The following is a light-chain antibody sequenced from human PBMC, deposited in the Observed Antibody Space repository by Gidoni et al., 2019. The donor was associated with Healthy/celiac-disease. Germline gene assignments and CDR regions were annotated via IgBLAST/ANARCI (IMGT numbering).Light chain of an antibody. Sequence: SSELTQDPAVSVALGQTVRITCQGDSLRSYYASWYQQKPGQAPVRVIYGKNNRPSGIPDRCSGSSSGNTASLTITGAQAEDEADYYCNSWDSSGNHVVFGGGTKLTVL. V-gene: IGLV3-19*02. J-gene: IGLJ2*01. CDR1: SLRSYY. CDR3: NSWDSSGNHVV. CDR2: GKN.